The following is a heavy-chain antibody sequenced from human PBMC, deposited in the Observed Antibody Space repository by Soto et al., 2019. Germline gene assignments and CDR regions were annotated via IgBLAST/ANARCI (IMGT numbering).Heavy chain of an antibody. V-gene: IGHV1-69*02. D-gene: IGHD6-13*01. CDR1: GGTFSTYT. CDR3: ANEIAAADYYYMDV. CDR2: IIPILGKA. Sequence: QVQLVQSGAEVKKPGSSVKVSCKASGGTFSTYTITWVRQAPGQGLEWMGRIIPILGKANYVQRFQGRVTITADKSTSSAYMELSSLRSEDTAVYFCANEIAAADYYYMDVWGKGTTVTVSS. J-gene: IGHJ6*03.